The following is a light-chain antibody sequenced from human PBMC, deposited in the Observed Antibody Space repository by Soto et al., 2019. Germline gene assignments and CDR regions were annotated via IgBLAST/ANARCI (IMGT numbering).Light chain of an antibody. Sequence: DLQMTQSPSSLSASVGDSVTITCRASQGISNFLAWYQQKPGKVPKLLIYAAFTLQSGVPSRFSASGSGTDYTLTINSLQSEDVATYYCQKYDSAPWTFGQGTKVEIK. J-gene: IGKJ1*01. CDR2: AAF. V-gene: IGKV1-27*01. CDR3: QKYDSAPWT. CDR1: QGISNF.